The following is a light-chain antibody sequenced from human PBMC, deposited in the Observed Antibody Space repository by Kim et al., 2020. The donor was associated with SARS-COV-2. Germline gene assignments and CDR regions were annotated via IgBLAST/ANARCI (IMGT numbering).Light chain of an antibody. J-gene: IGKJ4*01. CDR3: QQSYSSPLT. CDR1: QSISSY. CDR2: AAS. Sequence: DIQMTQSPSSLSASVGDRVTITCRASQSISSYLNWYQQKPGKAPKLLIYAASRFHTGVPSRFSGSGSGTDFTLTISSLQPEDFATYYCQQSYSSPLTFGGGTKVDIK. V-gene: IGKV1-39*01.